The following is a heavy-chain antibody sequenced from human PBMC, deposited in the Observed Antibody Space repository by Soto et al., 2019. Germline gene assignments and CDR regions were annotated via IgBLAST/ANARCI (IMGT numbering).Heavy chain of an antibody. J-gene: IGHJ4*02. CDR2: ISGSGGRT. V-gene: IGHV3-23*01. CDR3: AKDSALRVKDH. D-gene: IGHD2-21*01. CDR1: GFTFSSYA. Sequence: VQLLESGGGLVQPGGSLRLSCAASGFTFSSYAMTWVRQAPGKGLQWVSAISGSGGRTYYADSVKGRFTISRDNSENTLYLQMNSLRAEDTAVYYCAKDSALRVKDHWVQGTLVTVSS.